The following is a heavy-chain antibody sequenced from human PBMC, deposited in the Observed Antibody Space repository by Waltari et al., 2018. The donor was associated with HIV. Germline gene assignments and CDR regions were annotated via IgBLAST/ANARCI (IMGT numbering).Heavy chain of an antibody. J-gene: IGHJ4*02. CDR3: TTFRTPLDDRLDY. CDR1: GFTFTNAW. D-gene: IGHD1-1*01. CDR2: MKSNPDGGTA. V-gene: IGHV3-15*01. Sequence: VQLVESGGGLVKPGGSLRLSCAASGFTFTNAWMSWVRQAPGKGLEWVGRMKSNPDGGTADYAAPVNGRFTILRDDSKYTLYLQMNSLKTEDTAIYYCTTFRTPLDDRLDYWGQGTLVAVSS.